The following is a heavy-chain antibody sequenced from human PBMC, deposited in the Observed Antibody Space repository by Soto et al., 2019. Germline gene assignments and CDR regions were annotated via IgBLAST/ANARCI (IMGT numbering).Heavy chain of an antibody. Sequence: QVQLVQSGAEVKKPGASVKVSCRASGYTFTDYQIHWVRQAPGQGLEWMGWINPRSGVTNYAHKFHGWLTMTRDTSVSTAYMDLNSLRSDDTATYYCARGTILMVHYNFGLDVWGQGTTVIVSS. CDR2: INPRSGVT. CDR3: ARGTILMVHYNFGLDV. CDR1: GYTFTDYQ. V-gene: IGHV1-2*04. J-gene: IGHJ6*02. D-gene: IGHD2-8*01.